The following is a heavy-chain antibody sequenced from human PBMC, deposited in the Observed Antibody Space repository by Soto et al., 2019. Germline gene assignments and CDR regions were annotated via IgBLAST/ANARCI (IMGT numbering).Heavy chain of an antibody. D-gene: IGHD3-16*02. V-gene: IGHV4-31*03. Sequence: PSETLSLTCTVSGGSISSGGYYWSWIRQHPGKGLEWIGYIYYSGSTYYNPSLKSRVTISVDTSKNQFSLKLSSVTAADTAVYYCAREGRIKVWGSYRPDYQWGQGTLVTVSS. CDR1: GGSISSGGYY. CDR2: IYYSGST. J-gene: IGHJ4*02. CDR3: AREGRIKVWGSYRPDYQ.